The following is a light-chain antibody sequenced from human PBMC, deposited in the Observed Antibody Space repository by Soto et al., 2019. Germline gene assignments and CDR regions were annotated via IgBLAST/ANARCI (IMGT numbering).Light chain of an antibody. CDR1: QSVLYSSKNRNY. Sequence: IVMTQSPDSLAVSLGGRATINCRSSQSVLYSSKNRNYLAWYQQKPRQPPKLLIYWASTRESGVPDRFSGSGSETDFTLTISSLQAEDVAVYYCQQYYTTPLTFGGGTKVDIK. J-gene: IGKJ4*01. CDR3: QQYYTTPLT. CDR2: WAS. V-gene: IGKV4-1*01.